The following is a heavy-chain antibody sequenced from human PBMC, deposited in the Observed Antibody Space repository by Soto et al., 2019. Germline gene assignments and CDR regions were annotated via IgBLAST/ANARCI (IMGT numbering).Heavy chain of an antibody. D-gene: IGHD3-22*01. Sequence: QVQLVQSGAEVKKPGSSVKVSCKASGGTFSSYAISWVRQAPGQGLEWMGGIIPIFGTANYAQKFQGRVTISADESTSKAYMELSSLRSEDTAVYYWAGGTNYYDSSGTNAFDIWGQGTMVTVSS. V-gene: IGHV1-69*01. CDR3: AGGTNYYDSSGTNAFDI. J-gene: IGHJ3*02. CDR1: GGTFSSYA. CDR2: IIPIFGTA.